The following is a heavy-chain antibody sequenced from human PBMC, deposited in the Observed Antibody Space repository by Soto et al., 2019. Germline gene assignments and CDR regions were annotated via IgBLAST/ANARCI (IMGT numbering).Heavy chain of an antibody. Sequence: EVQLVESGGGLVQPGGSLRLSCAASGFTFSSDWMSWVRQAPGRGLEWVANIKHDGSEKYYVDSVMDRFTISRDNAKNSLSLQMNSLRAEDTADYYCARGVHWGQGTLVTVSS. J-gene: IGHJ4*02. V-gene: IGHV3-7*01. CDR3: ARGVH. D-gene: IGHD6-6*01. CDR2: IKHDGSEK. CDR1: GFTFSSDW.